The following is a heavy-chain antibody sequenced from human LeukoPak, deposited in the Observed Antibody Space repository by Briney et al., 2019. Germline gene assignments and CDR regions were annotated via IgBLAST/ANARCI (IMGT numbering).Heavy chain of an antibody. CDR2: ISGSGGST. CDR1: GFTFSSYA. J-gene: IGHJ4*02. V-gene: IGHV3-23*01. D-gene: IGHD5-24*01. Sequence: PGGSLRLSCAASGFTFSSYAMSWVRQAPGKGLEWVSAISGSGGSTYSADSVKGRFTISRDNSKNTLYLQMNSLRAEDTAVYHCARDRGDGYNDFDYWGQGTLVTVSS. CDR3: ARDRGDGYNDFDY.